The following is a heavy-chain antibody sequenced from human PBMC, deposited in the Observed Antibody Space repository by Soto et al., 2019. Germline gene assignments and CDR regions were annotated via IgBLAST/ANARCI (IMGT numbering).Heavy chain of an antibody. J-gene: IGHJ6*02. CDR1: GYTFTCYY. D-gene: IGHD2-15*01. V-gene: IGHV1-2*02. Sequence: ASVNVSCKSSGYTFTCYYMHWVRQAPGQGVEWMGWIDPNRGGTNYAQKFQGRVTMTRDTSISTAYMELSTLRSDDTAVYYCARDHGGRGNYYYGMDVWGQGTRVTVS. CDR2: IDPNRGGT. CDR3: ARDHGGRGNYYYGMDV.